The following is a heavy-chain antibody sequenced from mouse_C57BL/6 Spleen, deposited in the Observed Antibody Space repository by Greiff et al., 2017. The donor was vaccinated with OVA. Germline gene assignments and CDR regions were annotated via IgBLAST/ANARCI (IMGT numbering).Heavy chain of an antibody. D-gene: IGHD1-2*01. CDR2: INPSNGGT. CDR3: AREGPITRYCDV. J-gene: IGHJ1*03. CDR1: GYTFTSYW. V-gene: IGHV1-53*01. Sequence: QVQLQQPGTDLVKPGASVKLSCKASGYTFTSYWMHWVKQRPGQGLEWIGNINPSNGGTNYNEKFKSKATLTVDKSSSTAYMQLSSLTSEDSAVYYCAREGPITRYCDVWGTGTTVTVSS.